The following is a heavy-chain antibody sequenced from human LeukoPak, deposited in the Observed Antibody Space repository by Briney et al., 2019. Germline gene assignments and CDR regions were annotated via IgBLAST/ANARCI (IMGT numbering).Heavy chain of an antibody. CDR3: ARSCSSTSCYSDY. D-gene: IGHD2-2*02. CDR1: GFTVSSNY. V-gene: IGHV3-53*01. J-gene: IGHJ4*02. Sequence: GGSLRLSCAASGFTVSSNYMSWVRQAPGKGLECVSVIYSGGSTYYADSVKGRFTISRDNAKNSLYLQMNSLRAEDTAVYYCARSCSSTSCYSDYWGQGTLVTVSS. CDR2: IYSGGST.